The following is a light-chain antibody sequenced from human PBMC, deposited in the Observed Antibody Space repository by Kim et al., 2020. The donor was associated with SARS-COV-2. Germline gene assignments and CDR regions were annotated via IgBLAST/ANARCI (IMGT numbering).Light chain of an antibody. V-gene: IGLV6-57*03. CDR1: RGSIASSY. Sequence: KAGTIPGTRGRGSIASSYVHWYQQRPGSAPTTVIYDDNQRPSGVPDRFSGSIDSSSNSASLTVSGLRTEDEADYYCQSYDSTKDCVFGGGTQLTVL. CDR3: QSYDSTKDCV. J-gene: IGLJ3*02. CDR2: DDN.